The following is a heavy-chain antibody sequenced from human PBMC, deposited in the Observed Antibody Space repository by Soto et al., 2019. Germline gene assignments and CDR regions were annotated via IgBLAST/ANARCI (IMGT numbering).Heavy chain of an antibody. CDR2: IYSAGST. V-gene: IGHV3-53*01. D-gene: IGHD3-16*01. CDR1: GLTVSSSY. Sequence: PGGSLRLSCAASGLTVSSSYMSWVRQAPGKGLQWVSVIYSAGSTYYTNSVKGRFTISRDISTNMVYLPMSRLTDEDTAVYYCARCGEPEYSSAICFAVWGQGALVTVSS. J-gene: IGHJ4*02. CDR3: ARCGEPEYSSAICFAV.